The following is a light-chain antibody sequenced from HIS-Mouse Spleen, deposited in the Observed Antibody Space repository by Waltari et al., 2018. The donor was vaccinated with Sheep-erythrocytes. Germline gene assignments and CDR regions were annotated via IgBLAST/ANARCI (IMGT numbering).Light chain of an antibody. V-gene: IGLV3-21*03. CDR2: DES. J-gene: IGLJ2*01. CDR1: NIGSKS. Sequence: SYVLTQPPSVSVAPGKTARITCGGNNIGSKSVHWYQQKPGQAPVLVVYDESDRPSGIPERFSGSNSGNTATLTSSRVEAGDEADYYCQVWDSSSDHVVFGGGTKLTVL. CDR3: QVWDSSSDHVV.